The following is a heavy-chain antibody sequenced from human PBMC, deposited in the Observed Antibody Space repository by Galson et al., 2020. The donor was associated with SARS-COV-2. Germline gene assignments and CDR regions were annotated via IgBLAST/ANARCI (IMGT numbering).Heavy chain of an antibody. D-gene: IGHD3-3*01. J-gene: IGHJ6*02. CDR2: ISHSGGT. CDR1: GYSISSGYY. Sequence: SETLSLTCTVSGYSISSGYYWDWIRQAPGKGLEWIGSISHSGGTYFHPSLKSRVSMSRETSKNQFSLELRSVTAADTAVYYCARVEGITIFFGQFPLHNQHGGGMDVWGQGITVTVSS. V-gene: IGHV4-38-2*02. CDR3: ARVEGITIFFGQFPLHNQHGGGMDV.